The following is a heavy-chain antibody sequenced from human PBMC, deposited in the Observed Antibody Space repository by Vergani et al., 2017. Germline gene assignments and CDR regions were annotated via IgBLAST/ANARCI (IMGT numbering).Heavy chain of an antibody. Sequence: QMQLQESGPGLVKASETLSLTCTVSGDSIISRSYYWGWIRQPPGKGLEWIGSIYNSGNGDSSSPLKSRVTISADTSKNQLSLRLTSVTAADTAVYYCASGKYYSDSTSHFRGRYFDVWGRGTLVTVPS. D-gene: IGHD3-16*01. CDR1: GDSIISRSYY. CDR2: IYNSGNG. J-gene: IGHJ2*01. CDR3: ASGKYYSDSTSHFRGRYFDV. V-gene: IGHV4-39*01.